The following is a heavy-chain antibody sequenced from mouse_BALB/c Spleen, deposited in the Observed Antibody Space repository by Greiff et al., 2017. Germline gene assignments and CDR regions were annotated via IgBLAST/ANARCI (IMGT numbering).Heavy chain of an antibody. CDR2: ISDGGSYT. J-gene: IGHJ1*01. V-gene: IGHV5-4*02. Sequence: EVQRVESGGGLVKPGGSLKLSCAASGFTFSDYYMYWVRQTPEKRLEWVATISDGGSYTYYPDSVKGRFTISRDNAKNNLYLQMSSLKSEDTAMYYCARGVPESGGGWYFDVWGAGTTVTVSS. CDR3: ARGVPESGGGWYFDV. CDR1: GFTFSDYY.